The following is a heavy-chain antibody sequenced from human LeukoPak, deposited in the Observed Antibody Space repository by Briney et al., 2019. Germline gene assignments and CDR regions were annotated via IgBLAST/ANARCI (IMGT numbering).Heavy chain of an antibody. CDR1: GFTFSSYL. D-gene: IGHD5-18*01. J-gene: IGHJ4*02. Sequence: GGSLRLSCAASGFTFSSYLMSWVRQAPGKGLEGVANIKQDGSGKYYVDSVKGQFTTSRDNAKNSLYLQMNSLRAEDTAVYYCARVSGYSYGYGGYWGQGTLVTVPS. CDR3: ARVSGYSYGYGGY. V-gene: IGHV3-7*01. CDR2: IKQDGSGK.